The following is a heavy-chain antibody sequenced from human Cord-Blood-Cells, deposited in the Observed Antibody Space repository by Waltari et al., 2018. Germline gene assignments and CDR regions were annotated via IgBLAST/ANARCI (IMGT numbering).Heavy chain of an antibody. CDR1: GYSICSGYY. CDR2: IYHSGST. Sequence: QVQLLESGPGLVKPSETLSLTYTVSGYSICSGYYWGWVRQPPGKGLEWIGSIYHSGSTYYNPSLKSRVTISVDTSKNQFSLKLSSVTAADTAVYYCARAPRESSSSGLAFDIWGQGTMVTVSS. D-gene: IGHD6-6*01. J-gene: IGHJ3*02. CDR3: ARAPRESSSSGLAFDI. V-gene: IGHV4-38-2*02.